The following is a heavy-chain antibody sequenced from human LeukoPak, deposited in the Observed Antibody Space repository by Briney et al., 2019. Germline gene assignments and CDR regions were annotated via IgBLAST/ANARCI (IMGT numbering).Heavy chain of an antibody. CDR1: GGSISSNY. J-gene: IGHJ5*02. CDR3: ARVAAAANNWFDP. Sequence: SETLSLTCTVSGGSISSNYWSWIRRPPRKGLEGIGYIYYSGSTNYNPSLKSRVTISVDTSKNQFSLKLSSVTAADTAVYYCARVAAAANNWFDPWGQGTLVTVSS. V-gene: IGHV4-59*01. D-gene: IGHD6-13*01. CDR2: IYYSGST.